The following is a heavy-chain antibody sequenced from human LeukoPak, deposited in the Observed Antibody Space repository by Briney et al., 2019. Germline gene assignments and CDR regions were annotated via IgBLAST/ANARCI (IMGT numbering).Heavy chain of an antibody. CDR2: INPNCGGT. V-gene: IGHV1-2*02. D-gene: IGHD3-10*01. Sequence: ASVKVSCKASGYTFTGYYMHWVRQAPGQGLEWMGWINPNCGGTNYAQKFQGRVTMTRDTSISTAYMELSRLRSDDTAVYYCARAAYYYGSGSPAFDYWGQGTLVTVSS. J-gene: IGHJ4*02. CDR3: ARAAYYYGSGSPAFDY. CDR1: GYTFTGYY.